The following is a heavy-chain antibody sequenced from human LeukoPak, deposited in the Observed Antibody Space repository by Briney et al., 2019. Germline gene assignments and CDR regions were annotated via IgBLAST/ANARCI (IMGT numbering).Heavy chain of an antibody. V-gene: IGHV3-23*01. J-gene: IGHJ4*02. CDR1: GFTFSTYA. CDR2: ISGSGGNT. D-gene: IGHD5-18*01. CDR3: AKGTTGMAPRGYFDD. Sequence: PGGSLRLSCAVSGFTFSTYAMNWVRQAPGKGLEWVSVISGSGGNTYYADSVKGRFTISRDNSKNTLYLQMNSLTVEDTAVYYCAKGTTGMAPRGYFDDWGQGTLVTVSS.